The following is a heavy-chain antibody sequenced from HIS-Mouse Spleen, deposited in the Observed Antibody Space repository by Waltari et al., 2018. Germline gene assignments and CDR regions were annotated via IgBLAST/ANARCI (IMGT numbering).Heavy chain of an antibody. CDR2: IYYSGST. J-gene: IGHJ2*01. CDR1: GGSIRSSSYN. Sequence: QLQLQESGPGLVKPSETLSLTCTVSGGSIRSSSYNLGWIRQPPGKGLEWIGSIYYSGSTYYNPSLKSRVTISVDTSKNQFSLKLSSVTAADTAVYYCAREIPYSSSWYDWYFDLWGRGTLVTVSS. D-gene: IGHD6-13*01. V-gene: IGHV4-39*07. CDR3: AREIPYSSSWYDWYFDL.